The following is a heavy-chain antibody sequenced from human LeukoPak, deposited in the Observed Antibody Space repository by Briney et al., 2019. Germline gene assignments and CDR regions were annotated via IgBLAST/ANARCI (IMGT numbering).Heavy chain of an antibody. CDR2: INQDRSEK. CDR3: ARDTRGPFDY. CDR1: VFTFSRYC. V-gene: IGHV3-7*01. Sequence: GGSLRLSCAASVFTFSRYCMLWVRESREEGLEWVANINQDRSEKYYVDSVKGRFTISRDNAKNSVYLQMNSLRAEDTAVYYCARDTRGPFDYWGQGTLVTVSS. J-gene: IGHJ4*02. D-gene: IGHD3-10*01.